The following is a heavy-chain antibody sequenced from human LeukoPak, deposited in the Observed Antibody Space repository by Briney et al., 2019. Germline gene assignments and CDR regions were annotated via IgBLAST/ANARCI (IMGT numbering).Heavy chain of an antibody. CDR2: IKQDGSEK. J-gene: IGHJ4*02. D-gene: IGHD1-1*01. V-gene: IGHV3-7*01. CDR3: AKDKDPWKSTSISDFDY. CDR1: GFTFSSYW. Sequence: GGSLRLSCAASGFTFSSYWMSWIRQAPGKGLEGVANIKQDGSEKYYVDSVKGRSTISRDNAKNSLYLQMNSLRAEDTAMYFCAKDKDPWKSTSISDFDYWGQGTLVTVSS.